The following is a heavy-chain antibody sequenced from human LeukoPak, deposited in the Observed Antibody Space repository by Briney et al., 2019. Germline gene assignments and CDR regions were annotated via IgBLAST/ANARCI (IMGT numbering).Heavy chain of an antibody. CDR1: GASISSGGYY. Sequence: SKTLSLTCTVSGASISSGGYYWTWIRQHPGKGREWIGNIYYSGTTYYNPSLKSRVTTSLDTSKNQFSLKMSSATAADTAVYYCARQNAYYYYTEVWGKGTTVTVSS. CDR3: ARQNAYYYYTEV. CDR2: IYYSGTT. J-gene: IGHJ6*03. V-gene: IGHV4-31*03.